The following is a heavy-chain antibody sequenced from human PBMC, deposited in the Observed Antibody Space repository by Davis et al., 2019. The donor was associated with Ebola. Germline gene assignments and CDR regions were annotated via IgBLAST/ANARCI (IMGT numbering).Heavy chain of an antibody. Sequence: GESLKISCAASGFTFSSYEMNWVRQAPGKGLEWVSDISSSGSTIYYADSVEGRFTISRDNARDSVYLQMNSLRVEATAIYFCAGDIRRGENYGWFDPWGHGTLVTVSS. CDR2: ISSSGSTI. V-gene: IGHV3-48*03. CDR3: AGDIRRGENYGWFDP. CDR1: GFTFSSYE. D-gene: IGHD4/OR15-4a*01. J-gene: IGHJ5*02.